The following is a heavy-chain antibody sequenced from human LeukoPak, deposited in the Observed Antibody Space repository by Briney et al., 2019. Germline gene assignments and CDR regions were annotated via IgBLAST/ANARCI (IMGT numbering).Heavy chain of an antibody. D-gene: IGHD4-17*01. CDR3: ARGYGDRLDCFDP. J-gene: IGHJ5*02. CDR1: GFTFSSYG. CDR2: IWYGGSNK. V-gene: IGHV3-33*01. Sequence: PGRSLTLSCAASGFTFSSYGMHWVRQAPGKGLEWVAVIWYGGSNKYYADSVKGRFTISRDNSKNTLYLQMNSLRAEDTAVYYCARGYGDRLDCFDPWGQRTLVTVSS.